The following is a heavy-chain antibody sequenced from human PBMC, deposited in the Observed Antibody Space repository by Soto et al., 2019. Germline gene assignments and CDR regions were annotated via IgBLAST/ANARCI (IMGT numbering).Heavy chain of an antibody. CDR1: GGSVSSGSYY. D-gene: IGHD6-19*01. CDR2: IYYSGST. Sequence: QVQLQESGPGLVKPSETLSLTCTVSGGSVSSGSYYWSWIRQPPGKGLEWIGYIYYSGSTNYNPSRKSRVAISVDTSKNQFSLKLRSVTAADTAVYYCARELVGGGSGWYFDYWGQGTLVTVSS. CDR3: ARELVGGGSGWYFDY. V-gene: IGHV4-61*01. J-gene: IGHJ4*02.